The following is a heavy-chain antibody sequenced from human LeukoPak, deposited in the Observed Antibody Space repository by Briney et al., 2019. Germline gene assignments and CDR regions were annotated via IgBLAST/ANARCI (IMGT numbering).Heavy chain of an antibody. CDR2: MNPNSGNT. CDR3: ARGSSGWLSYYYYYMDV. CDR1: GYTFTSYD. J-gene: IGHJ6*03. V-gene: IGHV1-8*01. Sequence: GASVKVSCKASGYTFTSYDINWVRQATGQGLEWMGWMNPNSGNTGYAQKFQGRVTMTRNTSISTAYMELSRLRSDDTAVYYCARGSSGWLSYYYYYMDVWGKGTTVTISS. D-gene: IGHD6-19*01.